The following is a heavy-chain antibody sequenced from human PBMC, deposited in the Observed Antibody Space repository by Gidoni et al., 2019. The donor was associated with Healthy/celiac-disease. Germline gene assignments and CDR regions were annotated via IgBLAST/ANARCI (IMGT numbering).Heavy chain of an antibody. CDR3: AREVITMVRPRSYFDY. J-gene: IGHJ4*02. CDR1: GYSISSGYY. V-gene: IGHV4-38-2*02. CDR2: IYNSGST. Sequence: QVQLQESGPGLVRPSETLSLTCAVSGYSISSGYYWGWIRQPPGKGLEWIGSIYNSGSTYYNPSLKSRVTISVDTSKNQFSLKLRSVTAADTAVYYCAREVITMVRPRSYFDYWGQGTLVTVSS. D-gene: IGHD3-10*01.